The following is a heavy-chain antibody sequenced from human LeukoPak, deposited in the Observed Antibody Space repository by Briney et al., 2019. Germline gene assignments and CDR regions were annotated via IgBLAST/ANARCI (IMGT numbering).Heavy chain of an antibody. J-gene: IGHJ4*02. CDR3: ARLPGIVATLERYFDY. CDR2: IYPGDSDT. D-gene: IGHD5-12*01. CDR1: GYSFTTYW. V-gene: IGHV5-51*01. Sequence: HGESLKISCKGSGYSFTTYWIGWVRQMPGKGLEWMGIIYPGDSDTRYSPSFQGQVTISADKSTSTAYLQWSSLKASDTAMYYCARLPGIVATLERYFDYWGQGTLVTVSS.